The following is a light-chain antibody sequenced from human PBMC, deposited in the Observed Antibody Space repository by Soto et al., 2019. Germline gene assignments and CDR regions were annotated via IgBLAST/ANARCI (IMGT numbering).Light chain of an antibody. J-gene: IGLJ3*02. CDR1: SSDVGGYNY. V-gene: IGLV2-14*01. CDR3: SSYTTTIRV. Sequence: QSALTQPASVSGSPGRSITISCTGTSSDVGGYNYVSWYQQHPGKAPKLMIYDVSNRPSGVSIRFSGSKSGNTASLTISGLQAEDEADYYCSSYTTTIRVFGGGTKLTVL. CDR2: DVS.